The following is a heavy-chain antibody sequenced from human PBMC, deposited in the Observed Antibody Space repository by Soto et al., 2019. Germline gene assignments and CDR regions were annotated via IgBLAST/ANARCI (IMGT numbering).Heavy chain of an antibody. Sequence: ASVKVSCKASGYIFTGCYMHWVRQAPGQGLEWMGWINPNSGDTNYAQKFQGWVTMTRDTSISTGYMELSRLTFDDTAVYYCARGSRIAVAGNPFSDYWGQGTLVTVSS. CDR3: ARGSRIAVAGNPFSDY. J-gene: IGHJ4*02. CDR2: INPNSGDT. V-gene: IGHV1-2*04. D-gene: IGHD6-19*01. CDR1: GYIFTGCY.